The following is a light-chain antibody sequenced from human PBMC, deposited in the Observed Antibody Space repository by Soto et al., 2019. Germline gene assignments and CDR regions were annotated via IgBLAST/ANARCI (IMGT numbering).Light chain of an antibody. CDR3: QQSYSTPT. V-gene: IGKV1-39*01. CDR1: QSISSY. CDR2: AAS. J-gene: IGKJ3*01. Sequence: DIQMTQAPSSLSASVGDRVTITCRASQSISSYLNWYQQKPGKAPKLLIYAASSLQSGVPSRFNGSGSGTDFTLTISSLHPEDFATYYCQQSYSTPTFGPGTKVDIK.